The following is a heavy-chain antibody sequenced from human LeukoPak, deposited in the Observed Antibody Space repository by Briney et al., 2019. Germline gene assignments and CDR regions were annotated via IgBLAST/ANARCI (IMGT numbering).Heavy chain of an antibody. V-gene: IGHV3-21*01. D-gene: IGHD3-10*01. Sequence: PGGSLRLSCAASGFTFSSYSMNWVRQAPGKGLEWVSSISSSSSYIYYADSVKGRFTISRDNAKNSLYLQMNSLRAEDTAVYYCARDRGAYGSGSYLGAWGQGTLVTVSS. J-gene: IGHJ5*02. CDR2: ISSSSSYI. CDR1: GFTFSSYS. CDR3: ARDRGAYGSGSYLGA.